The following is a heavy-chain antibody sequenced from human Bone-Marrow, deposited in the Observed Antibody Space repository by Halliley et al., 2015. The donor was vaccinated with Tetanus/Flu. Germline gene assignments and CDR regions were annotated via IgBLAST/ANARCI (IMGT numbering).Heavy chain of an antibody. Sequence: TLSLTCAVSGYSLSNDYYWGWIRQPPGKGLEWIGSIHHSGSTYYNPSLISRVTISLDTSGNEISLKLSSVTAADTAVFYCARDARAITIFGVAPRNYFDYWGQGTLVTVSS. CDR2: IHHSGST. J-gene: IGHJ4*02. V-gene: IGHV4-38-2*02. CDR3: ARDARAITIFGVAPRNYFDY. CDR1: GYSLSNDYY. D-gene: IGHD3-3*01.